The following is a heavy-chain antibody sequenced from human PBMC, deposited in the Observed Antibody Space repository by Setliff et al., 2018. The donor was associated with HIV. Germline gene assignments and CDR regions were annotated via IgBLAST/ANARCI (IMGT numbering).Heavy chain of an antibody. CDR3: ARPYTVWVYGMDV. V-gene: IGHV3-15*01. CDR1: GFTFTTAW. J-gene: IGHJ6*02. D-gene: IGHD2-8*01. Sequence: PGGSLRLSCAASGFTFTTAWMSWVRQAPGKGLEWVGRIKSKSGGETADYAAPVKGRFTISRDDSKNTLYLQMNSLKTDDTAVYYCARPYTVWVYGMDVWGQGTTVTVSS. CDR2: IKSKSGGETA.